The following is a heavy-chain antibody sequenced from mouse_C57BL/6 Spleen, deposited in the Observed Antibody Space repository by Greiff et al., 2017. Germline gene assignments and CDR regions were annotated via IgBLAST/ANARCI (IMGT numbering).Heavy chain of an antibody. Sequence: EVMLVESGGDLVKPGGSLKLSCEASGFTFSSYCMSWVSQTPDKRLEWVGNISSGGGYTDYPDSVKGRITISRDNAKNTLYMQMSGLKSEDTAMYYWARNFVDYDDYFNYGGKGTTLTVSS. CDR1: GFTFSSYC. CDR3: ARNFVDYDDYFNY. D-gene: IGHD2-4*01. J-gene: IGHJ2*01. V-gene: IGHV5-6*01. CDR2: ISSGGGYT.